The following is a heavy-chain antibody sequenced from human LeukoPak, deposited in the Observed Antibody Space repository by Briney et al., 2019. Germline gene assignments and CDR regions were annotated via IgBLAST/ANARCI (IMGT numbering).Heavy chain of an antibody. CDR3: AKDAWLPETAGIY. CDR2: ISGSGGST. Sequence: PGGSLRLSCAASGFTFSSNAMSWVRQAPGKGLEWVSGISGSGGSTYYADSVKGRFTISRDNSKNTLYLQMNSLRAEDTAVYYCAKDAWLPETAGIYWGQGTLVTVSS. J-gene: IGHJ4*02. D-gene: IGHD6-19*01. CDR1: GFTFSSNA. V-gene: IGHV3-23*01.